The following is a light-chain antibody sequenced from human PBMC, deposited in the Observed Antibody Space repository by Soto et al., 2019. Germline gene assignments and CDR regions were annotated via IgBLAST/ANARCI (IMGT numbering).Light chain of an antibody. CDR3: QQYNGWPLT. CDR1: RSVSSN. CDR2: GAS. Sequence: EIVMTQSPATLSVSPGERATLSCRASRSVSSNLAWYQQKPGQAPRLLIYGASTRATGIPARFSGSGSGTELTLIISSLQSEDFAVYSCQQYNGWPLTFGGGTKVEIK. J-gene: IGKJ4*01. V-gene: IGKV3-15*01.